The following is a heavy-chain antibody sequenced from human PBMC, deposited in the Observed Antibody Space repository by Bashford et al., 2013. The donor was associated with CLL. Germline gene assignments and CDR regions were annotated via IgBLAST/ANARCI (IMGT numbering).Heavy chain of an antibody. V-gene: IGHV4-39*01. D-gene: IGHD1-26*01. CDR1: GGSISRSNCY. J-gene: IGHJ3*02. Sequence: LSLTCTVSGGSISRSNCYWGWIRQPPGKGLEWIANIYYSGSSYYNSSLKTRVTISVDTSKNQFSLRLSSVTAADTALYYCARSIMGVSLAFDIWGQGTMVTVSS. CDR2: IYYSGSS. CDR3: ARSIMGVSLAFDI.